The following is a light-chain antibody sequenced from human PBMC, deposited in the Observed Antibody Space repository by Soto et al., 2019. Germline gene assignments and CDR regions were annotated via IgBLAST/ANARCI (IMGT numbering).Light chain of an antibody. J-gene: IGKJ5*01. CDR2: GAS. CDR3: HQRSNWPPDT. CDR1: QSVTSSY. Sequence: EIVLTQSPGTLSLSPGERATLSCRASQSVTSSYLAWYQHKPGQTPRLLIYGASTRATGVPARFSGSGSGTDFTLTISSLEPEDFAVYYCHQRSNWPPDTFGQGTRLEIK. V-gene: IGKV3-11*01.